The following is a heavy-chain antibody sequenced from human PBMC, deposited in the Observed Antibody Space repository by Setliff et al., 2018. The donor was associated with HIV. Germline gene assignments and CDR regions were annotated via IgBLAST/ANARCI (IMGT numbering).Heavy chain of an antibody. CDR3: AVRVYGPVEY. J-gene: IGHJ4*02. D-gene: IGHD4-17*01. CDR1: NASFSDYY. V-gene: IGHV4-34*01. Sequence: SETLSLTCAVYNASFSDYYRGWTRQTPGKGLEWIGEVNHSGSTNYNSSLKNRVTMSINLSKNQFSLKLTSVTAADAAVYYCAVRVYGPVEYWGQGNQVTVSS. CDR2: VNHSGST.